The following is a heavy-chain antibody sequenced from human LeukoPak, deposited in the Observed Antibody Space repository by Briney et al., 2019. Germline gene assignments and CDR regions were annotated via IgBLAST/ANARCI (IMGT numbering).Heavy chain of an antibody. J-gene: IGHJ5*02. D-gene: IGHD3-22*01. V-gene: IGHV1-2*02. Sequence: ASVKVSCKASGYTFTGYYMHWVRQAPGQGLEWMGWINPNSGGTNYAQKFQGRVTMTRDTSNSTAYMELSRLRSDDTAVYYCARGAYYYDSSGYYWFDPWGQGTLVTVSS. CDR2: INPNSGGT. CDR1: GYTFTGYY. CDR3: ARGAYYYDSSGYYWFDP.